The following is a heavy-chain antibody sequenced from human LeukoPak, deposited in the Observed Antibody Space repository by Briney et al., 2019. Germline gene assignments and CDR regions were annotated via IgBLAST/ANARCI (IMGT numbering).Heavy chain of an antibody. D-gene: IGHD3-10*01. CDR3: AGTLAGGTMVRGVMVLLPGAH. CDR2: IYYSGST. Sequence: SETLSLTCTVSGGSISSSSYYWGWIRQPPGKGLEWIGSIYYSGSTYYNPSLKSRVTISVDTSKNQFSLKLSSVTAADTAVYYCAGTLAGGTMVRGVMVLLPGAHWGQRTLVTVSS. CDR1: GGSISSSSYY. V-gene: IGHV4-39*01. J-gene: IGHJ4*02.